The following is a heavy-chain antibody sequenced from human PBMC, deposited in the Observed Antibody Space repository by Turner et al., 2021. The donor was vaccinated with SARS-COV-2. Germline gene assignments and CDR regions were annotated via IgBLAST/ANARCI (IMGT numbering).Heavy chain of an antibody. CDR3: ATANWGTYYGIDV. J-gene: IGHJ6*02. D-gene: IGHD7-27*01. CDR2: ITYDGINT. Sequence: LVGSGGSVGQPGGFLRLPLSASGFPFSSYGMHWVRQDRVKGLEWVALITYDGINTYSANAGKSRFTIYTDNSQNTQNLQMNGEGAEEKSVYYCATANWGTYYGIDVWGQGTTVTVSS. V-gene: IGHV3-30*03. CDR1: GFPFSSYG.